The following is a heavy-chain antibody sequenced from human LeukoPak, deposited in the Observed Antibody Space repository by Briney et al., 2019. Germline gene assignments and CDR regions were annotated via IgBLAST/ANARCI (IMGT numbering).Heavy chain of an antibody. Sequence: GGSLRLSCAASGFTFSSYAMHWVRQAPGKGLEWVAVISYDGSNKYYADSVKGRFTISRDNSKNTLYLQMNSLRAEDTAVYYCASASRGDAFDIWGQGTMVTVSS. J-gene: IGHJ3*02. CDR3: ASASRGDAFDI. D-gene: IGHD2-2*01. CDR1: GFTFSSYA. V-gene: IGHV3-30-3*01. CDR2: ISYDGSNK.